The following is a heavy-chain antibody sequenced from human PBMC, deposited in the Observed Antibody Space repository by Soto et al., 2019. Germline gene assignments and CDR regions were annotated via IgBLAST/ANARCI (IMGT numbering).Heavy chain of an antibody. J-gene: IGHJ2*01. CDR2: ISWNSGTI. D-gene: IGHD2-21*02. CDR1: GLTFDDYA. V-gene: IGHV3-9*01. CDR3: AKTRYEYGCGGDCSRYFDL. Sequence: AGGSLRLSCAASGLTFDDYAMHCVRQAPGKGLEWVSGISWNSGTIDYADSVKGRFTISRDNAKNSLYLQMTSLRAEDTALYYCAKTRYEYGCGGDCSRYFDLWGRGTLVTVSS.